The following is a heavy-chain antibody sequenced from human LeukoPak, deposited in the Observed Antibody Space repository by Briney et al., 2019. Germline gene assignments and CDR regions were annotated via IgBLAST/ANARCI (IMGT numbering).Heavy chain of an antibody. CDR3: ARVARVATILYYFDY. J-gene: IGHJ4*02. CDR2: INQESTET. V-gene: IGHV3-7*01. Sequence: GGSLRLSCAASGFRFTGFWMSWVRQAPGKGPEWVANINQESTETYYVDSVRGRFTISRDNAKNSLSLQMNSLRVEDTAVYYCARVARVATILYYFDYWGQGTLVTVSS. CDR1: GFRFTGFW. D-gene: IGHD5-12*01.